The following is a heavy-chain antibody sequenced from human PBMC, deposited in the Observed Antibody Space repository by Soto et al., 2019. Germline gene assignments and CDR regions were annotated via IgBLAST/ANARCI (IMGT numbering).Heavy chain of an antibody. D-gene: IGHD4-4*01. V-gene: IGHV1-18*01. Sequence: QVQLVQSGAEVKKPGASVKVSCKASGYTFTSYAIGWVRQAPGQGLEWMGWINVYNGNTKYAQTFQGRVTMTTDTSTSTVYMELGSLTSDDTAVYYCARDGVAVTTGISGYWGQGTLVTVSS. CDR2: INVYNGNT. J-gene: IGHJ4*02. CDR3: ARDGVAVTTGISGY. CDR1: GYTFTSYA.